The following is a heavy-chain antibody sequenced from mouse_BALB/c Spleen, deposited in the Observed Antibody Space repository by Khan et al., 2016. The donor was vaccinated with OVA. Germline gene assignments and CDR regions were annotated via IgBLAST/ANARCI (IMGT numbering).Heavy chain of an antibody. CDR1: GFTFSSFG. J-gene: IGHJ4*01. D-gene: IGHD2-3*01. CDR2: ISSGSNTI. Sequence: EVELVESGGGLVQPGGSRKLSCAASGFTFSSFGMHWVRQAPEKGLEWVAYISSGSNTIYYADTVKGRFTISRDNPKNTLFLQMTSLRSEDTALYYCERRRSYDGYYGGAMDYWGQGTSVTVSS. CDR3: ERRRSYDGYYGGAMDY. V-gene: IGHV5-17*02.